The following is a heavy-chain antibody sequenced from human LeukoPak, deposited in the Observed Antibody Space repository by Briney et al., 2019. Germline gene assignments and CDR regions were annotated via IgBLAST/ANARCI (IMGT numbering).Heavy chain of an antibody. V-gene: IGHV1-2*02. Sequence: ASVKLSCKASGYTFTGYYMHWVRQAPGQGLEWMGCINANSGDTKYAQKFQGRFTMTRDTSISTAYMELSRLSSDDTAMYYCAREISGYSDYWGQGTLVTVSS. CDR1: GYTFTGYY. CDR2: INANSGDT. D-gene: IGHD3-22*01. CDR3: AREISGYSDY. J-gene: IGHJ4*02.